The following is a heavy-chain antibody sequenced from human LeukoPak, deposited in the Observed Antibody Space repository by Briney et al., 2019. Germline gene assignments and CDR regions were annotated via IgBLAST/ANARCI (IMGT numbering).Heavy chain of an antibody. CDR1: GFAFDDYA. J-gene: IGHJ4*02. V-gene: IGHV3-9*01. Sequence: GGSLRLSCAASGFAFDDYAMHWVRQAPGKGLEWVSGISWNSGSIGYADSVKGRFTISRDNAKNSLYLQMNSLRAEDTALYYCAKDTGDRDSSGYVSVEAYYFDYWGQGTLVTVSS. D-gene: IGHD3-22*01. CDR3: AKDTGDRDSSGYVSVEAYYFDY. CDR2: ISWNSGSI.